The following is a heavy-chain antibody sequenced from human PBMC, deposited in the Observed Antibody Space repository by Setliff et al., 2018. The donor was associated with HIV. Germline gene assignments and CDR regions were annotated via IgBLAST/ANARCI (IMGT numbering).Heavy chain of an antibody. CDR1: GFSLTTSGIR. J-gene: IGHJ4*02. V-gene: IGHV2-70*04. CDR3: ARTYGSASKLDY. CDR2: IDWEDDK. Sequence: SGPTLVNPTPTLTLTCTFSGFSLTTSGIRVTWVRQPPAKALEWRARIDWEDDKFYSTSMKTRLTISKDTSKNQVVLTMTNMGPFDTATYFCARTYGSASKLDYWGPGTLVTVSS. D-gene: IGHD3-10*01.